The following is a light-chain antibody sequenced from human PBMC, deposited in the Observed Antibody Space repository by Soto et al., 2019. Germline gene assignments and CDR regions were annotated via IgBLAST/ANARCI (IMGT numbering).Light chain of an antibody. Sequence: DIQMTQSPSTLSASVGDRVTITCRASQFFSSFLGWYQQKPGKAPKLLIYKASSLQSGVPSRFSGSGSGTEFTLTISSLQPDDFATYYCQKYDSYAGTFGQGTKVDIK. V-gene: IGKV1-5*03. CDR3: QKYDSYAGT. CDR1: QFFSSF. J-gene: IGKJ1*01. CDR2: KAS.